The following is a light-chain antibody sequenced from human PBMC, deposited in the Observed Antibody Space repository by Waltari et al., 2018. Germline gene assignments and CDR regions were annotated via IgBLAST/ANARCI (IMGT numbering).Light chain of an antibody. CDR3: QQYNNWLYT. Sequence: EIVMTHSPATLSVSPGQRATLSCRASRSVSSNLAWYQQKPGQAPRLLIYGASTRATGIPARFSGSGSGTEFTLTISSLQSEDFAVYYCQQYNNWLYTFGQGTKLEIK. CDR2: GAS. V-gene: IGKV3-15*01. CDR1: RSVSSN. J-gene: IGKJ2*01.